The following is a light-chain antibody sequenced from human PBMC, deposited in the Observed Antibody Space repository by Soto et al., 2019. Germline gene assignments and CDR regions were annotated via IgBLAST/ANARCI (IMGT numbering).Light chain of an antibody. CDR1: SSDVGSYNL. V-gene: IGLV2-23*02. CDR3: CSYAGSSTLLFV. Sequence: QSSLTQPASVSGSPGQSITISCTGTSSDVGSYNLVSWYQQHPGKAPKLMIYEVSKRPSGVSNRFSGSKSGNTASLTISGLQAEDEADYYCCSYAGSSTLLFVFGTGTK. CDR2: EVS. J-gene: IGLJ1*01.